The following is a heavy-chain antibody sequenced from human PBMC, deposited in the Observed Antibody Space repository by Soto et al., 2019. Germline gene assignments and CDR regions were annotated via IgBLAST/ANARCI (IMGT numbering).Heavy chain of an antibody. CDR1: GFTFSAYG. J-gene: IGHJ4*02. D-gene: IGHD3-22*01. CDR2: ISHDGTNK. CDR3: AKDEYYYSRSGYYIFDS. Sequence: QAQLVESGGGVVQPGESLRLSCEVSGFTFSAYGMHWVRQAPGKGLEWVAAISHDGTNKNYGDSVKGRFTISRDNSKKTQYLQMNSLLRDDTALYCCAKDEYYYSRSGYYIFDSWGQGTLVTVSS. V-gene: IGHV3-30*18.